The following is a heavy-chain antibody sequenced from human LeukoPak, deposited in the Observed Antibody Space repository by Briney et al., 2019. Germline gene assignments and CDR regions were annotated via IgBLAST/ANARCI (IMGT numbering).Heavy chain of an antibody. CDR3: ARDQDSGSYDAFDI. CDR1: GYSFTSNY. CDR2: INPNSGGT. J-gene: IGHJ3*02. Sequence: GASVKVSCKASGYSFTSNYMHWVRQAPGQGLEWMGWINPNSGGTNYAQKFQGRVTMTRDTSISTAYMELSRLRSDDTAVYYCARDQDSGSYDAFDIWGQGTMVTVSS. V-gene: IGHV1-2*02. D-gene: IGHD3-10*01.